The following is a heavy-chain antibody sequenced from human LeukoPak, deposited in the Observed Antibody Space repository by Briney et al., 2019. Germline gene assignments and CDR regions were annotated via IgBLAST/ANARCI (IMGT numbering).Heavy chain of an antibody. CDR1: GFTFSSYA. J-gene: IGHJ4*02. D-gene: IGHD3-22*01. Sequence: GGSLRLSCAASGFTFSSYAMSWVRQAPGKGLEWVSAISGSGGSTYYADSVKGRFTISSDNSNNILFLQMNSLRAEDTAVYYCGRVIPQTYHFDYWGQGTLVTVSS. CDR2: ISGSGGST. V-gene: IGHV3-23*01. CDR3: GRVIPQTYHFDY.